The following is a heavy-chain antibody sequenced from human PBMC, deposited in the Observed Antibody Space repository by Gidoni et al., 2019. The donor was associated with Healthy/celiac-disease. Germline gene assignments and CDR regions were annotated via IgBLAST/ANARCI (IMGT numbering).Heavy chain of an antibody. J-gene: IGHJ6*03. CDR2: IYYRGST. CDR1: GGSLSSGGYY. V-gene: IGHV4-31*03. CDR3: AMYGGFYYYMYV. Sequence: QVQLQESGPGLVKPSQTLSLTSTVSGGSLSSGGYYWTWIRQNPVKGLEWIGYIYYRGSTYYNPSLKSRVTISVDTSKNQFSLKLSSVTAADTAVYYCAMYGGFYYYMYVCGKGTTVTVSS. D-gene: IGHD4-17*01.